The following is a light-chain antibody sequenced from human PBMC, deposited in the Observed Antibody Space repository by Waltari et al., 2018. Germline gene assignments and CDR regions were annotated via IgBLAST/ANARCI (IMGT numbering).Light chain of an antibody. CDR3: ATWDDRLKGWV. CDR2: RNK. J-gene: IGLJ3*02. V-gene: IGLV1-44*01. CDR1: SSNIGSNT. Sequence: QSVLTQPPSASGTPGQRVTISCSGRSSNIGSNTVNWHQQLPGTAPNPLSYRNKQRPSGVPDRFSGSKSGTSASLAISGLHSEDEADYYCATWDDRLKGWVFGGGTKLTVL.